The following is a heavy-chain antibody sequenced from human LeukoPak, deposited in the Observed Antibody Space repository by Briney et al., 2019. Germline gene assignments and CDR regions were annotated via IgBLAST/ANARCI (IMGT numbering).Heavy chain of an antibody. V-gene: IGHV4-59*12. CDR3: ARDRFHCGGDCSNFDY. CDR2: IYYSGST. D-gene: IGHD2-21*02. Sequence: SETLSLTCTVSGGSISSYYWSWIRQPPGKGLEWIGYIYYSGSTNYNPSLKSRVTISVDTSKNQFSLKLSSVTAADTAVYYCARDRFHCGGDCSNFDYWGQGTLVTVSS. CDR1: GGSISSYY. J-gene: IGHJ4*02.